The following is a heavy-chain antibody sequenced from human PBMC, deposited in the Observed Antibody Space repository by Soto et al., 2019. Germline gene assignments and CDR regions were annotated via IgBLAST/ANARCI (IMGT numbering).Heavy chain of an antibody. V-gene: IGHV4-30-4*01. Sequence: QVQLQESGPGLVKPSQTLSLTCTISGDSMGSGDYYWTWIRQPPGKGQEWIGYIYYIGTTFYNPYLERRVNISIDTSKNHFSPRRTSVTAADTAGYFCARGRTYSGFLTWCQGTLVTVSS. CDR3: ARGRTYSGFLT. CDR1: GDSMGSGDYY. CDR2: IYYIGTT. J-gene: IGHJ5*02. D-gene: IGHD3-10*01.